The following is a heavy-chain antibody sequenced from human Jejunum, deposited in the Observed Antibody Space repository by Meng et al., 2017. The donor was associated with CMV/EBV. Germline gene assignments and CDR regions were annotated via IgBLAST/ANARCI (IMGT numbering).Heavy chain of an antibody. CDR3: ARVRSFYHDDSGYIGFYFDF. J-gene: IGHJ4*02. V-gene: IGHV3-11*01. CDR2: IGSSGGAK. Sequence: SNYYMGWVRRAPGKGLEWVSYIGSSGGAKYYPDSVKGRFTISRDNAKNSLSLQMDTLKAEDTAVYYCARVRSFYHDDSGYIGFYFDFWGQGTLVTVSS. CDR1: SNYY. D-gene: IGHD3-22*01.